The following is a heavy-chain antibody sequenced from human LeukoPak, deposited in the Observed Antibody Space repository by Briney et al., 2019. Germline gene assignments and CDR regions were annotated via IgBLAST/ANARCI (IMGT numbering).Heavy chain of an antibody. D-gene: IGHD3/OR15-3a*01. Sequence: GRSLRLSCAASGFTFSNYAMHWVRQAPGKGLDWVADTSYDGSNNDYADSVKGRFTISRDNSKNTLYLQMNSLRAEDTAVYYCAKAYGGTGRTGAFHIWGQGTMVTVSS. J-gene: IGHJ3*02. V-gene: IGHV3-30*18. CDR1: GFTFSNYA. CDR3: AKAYGGTGRTGAFHI. CDR2: TSYDGSNN.